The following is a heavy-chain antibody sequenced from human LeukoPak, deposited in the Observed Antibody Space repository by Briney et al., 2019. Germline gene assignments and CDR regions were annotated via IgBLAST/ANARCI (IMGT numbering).Heavy chain of an antibody. CDR3: ARPGYCNTTTCYFDY. V-gene: IGHV3-21*01. J-gene: IGHJ4*02. CDR1: GFTFSTYS. Sequence: PGGSLRLSCAASGFTFSTYSMNWVRQAPGKGLEWVSSISSTSIYIYYADSVKGRFTISRDNAKNSLYLQMNTLRAEDTAVYYCARPGYCNTTTCYFDYWGQGTLVTVSS. D-gene: IGHD2/OR15-2a*01. CDR2: ISSTSIYI.